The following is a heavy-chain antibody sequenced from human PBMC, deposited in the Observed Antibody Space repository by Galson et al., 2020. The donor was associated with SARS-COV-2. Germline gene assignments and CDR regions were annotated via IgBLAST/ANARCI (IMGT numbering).Heavy chain of an antibody. Sequence: GGSLRLSCTASGFTFGDYAMSWFRQAPGKGLEWVGFIRSKAYGGTTEYAASVKGRFTISRDDSKSIAYLQMNSLKTEDTAVYYCTSAGNDAPVGYYGSGSYTPDYWGQGTLVTVSS. J-gene: IGHJ4*02. V-gene: IGHV3-49*03. CDR2: IRSKAYGGTT. CDR1: GFTFGDYA. CDR3: TSAGNDAPVGYYGSGSYTPDY. D-gene: IGHD3-10*01.